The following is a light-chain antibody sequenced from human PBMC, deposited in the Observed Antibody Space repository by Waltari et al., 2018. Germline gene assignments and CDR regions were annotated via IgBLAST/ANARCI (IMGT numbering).Light chain of an antibody. CDR2: EVS. CDR1: SSAVGNYNL. Sequence: QSALTQPASVSGSPGQSITISCSGTSSAVGNYNLLSWYQQHPGKAPKLIIYEVSQRPSGVSNRFSGSKSGTTASLTISGLQAEDEADFYCCSYAGSGSSVVFGGGTKLTVL. J-gene: IGLJ2*01. V-gene: IGLV2-23*02. CDR3: CSYAGSGSSVV.